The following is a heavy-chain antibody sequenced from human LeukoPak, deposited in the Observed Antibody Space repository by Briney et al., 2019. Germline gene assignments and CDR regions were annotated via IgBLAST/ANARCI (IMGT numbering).Heavy chain of an antibody. J-gene: IGHJ5*02. CDR2: IYHSGRT. Sequence: SETLSLTCTVSGGSFSSSSDYWGWIRQPPGKGLEWIGNIYHSGRTSYNPSLKSRVTISVDTSKTHFSLKLSSVTAADTAVYYCARLHYFRDYINNWFDPWGQGTLVTVSS. CDR1: GGSFSSSSDY. D-gene: IGHD4-11*01. CDR3: ARLHYFRDYINNWFDP. V-gene: IGHV4-39*02.